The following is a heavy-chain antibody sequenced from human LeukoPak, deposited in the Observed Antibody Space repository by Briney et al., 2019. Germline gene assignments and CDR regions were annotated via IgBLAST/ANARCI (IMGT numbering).Heavy chain of an antibody. D-gene: IGHD3-3*01. CDR3: AKPALLDTIFGVVMRVENGMDV. V-gene: IGHV3-30*18. J-gene: IGHJ6*02. CDR2: ISYDGSNK. Sequence: GGSLRLSCAASGFTFSSYGMHWVRQAPGKGLEWVAVISYDGSNKYYADSVKGRFTISRDNSKNTLYLQMNSLRAEDTAVYYCAKPALLDTIFGVVMRVENGMDVWGQGTTVTVSS. CDR1: GFTFSSYG.